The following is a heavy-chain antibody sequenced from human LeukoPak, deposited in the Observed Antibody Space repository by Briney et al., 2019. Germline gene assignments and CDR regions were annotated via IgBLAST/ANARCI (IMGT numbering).Heavy chain of an antibody. Sequence: GGSLRLSCAASGFTVSSNYMSWVRQAPGKGLEWGSVIYSGGSTYYADSVKGRFTISRDNSKNTLYLQMNSLRAEDTAVYYCARDSTSGPRLNDAFDIWGQGTMVTVSS. J-gene: IGHJ3*02. V-gene: IGHV3-53*05. D-gene: IGHD2-15*01. CDR3: ARDSTSGPRLNDAFDI. CDR2: IYSGGST. CDR1: GFTVSSNY.